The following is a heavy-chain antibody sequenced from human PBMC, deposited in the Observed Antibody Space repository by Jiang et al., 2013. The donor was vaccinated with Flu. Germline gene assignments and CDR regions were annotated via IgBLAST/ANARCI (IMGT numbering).Heavy chain of an antibody. CDR2: IYHSGST. J-gene: IGHJ4*02. D-gene: IGHD4-17*01. V-gene: IGHV4-4*02. CDR1: GGSISSSNW. CDR3: ARHYGDYARFFDY. Sequence: LLKPSGTLSLTCAVSGGSISSSNWWSWVRQPPGKGLEWIGEIYHSGSTNYNPSLKSRVTISVDKSKNQFSLKLSSVTAADTAVYYCARHYGDYARFFDYWGQGTLVTVSS.